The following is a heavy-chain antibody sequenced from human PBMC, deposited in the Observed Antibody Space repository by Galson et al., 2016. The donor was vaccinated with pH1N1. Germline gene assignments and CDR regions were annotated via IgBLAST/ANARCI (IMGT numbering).Heavy chain of an antibody. J-gene: IGHJ4*02. D-gene: IGHD1-7*01. CDR3: TKARVVNYYFDY. Sequence: SLRLSCAASGFTFGDYAMRWVRQAPGKGLEYVSSISTSIGTTYYGDSVRGRFTISRDNSKNTVYLQMNSLRAEDTAIYYCTKARVVNYYFDYWGQGSLFTVSS. V-gene: IGHV3-23*01. CDR1: GFTFGDYA. CDR2: ISTSIGTT.